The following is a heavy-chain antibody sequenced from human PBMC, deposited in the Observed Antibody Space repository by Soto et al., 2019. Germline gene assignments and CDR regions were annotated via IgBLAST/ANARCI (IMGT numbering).Heavy chain of an antibody. J-gene: IGHJ4*02. CDR2: INHSGST. Sequence: SETLSLTCAVYGGSFSGYYWSWIRQPPGKGLEWIGEINHSGSTNYNPSLKSRVTISRDNAKNTLFLQMSSLRVEDTAVYYCARGVAENTGFWFWGQGILFTVSS. V-gene: IGHV4-34*01. CDR3: ARGVAENTGFWF. CDR1: GGSFSGYY. D-gene: IGHD3-3*01.